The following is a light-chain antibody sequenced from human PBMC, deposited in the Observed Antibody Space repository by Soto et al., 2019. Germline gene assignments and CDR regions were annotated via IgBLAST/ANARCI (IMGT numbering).Light chain of an antibody. CDR2: GNT. CDR1: SSNIGAGYD. J-gene: IGLJ3*02. Sequence: QAVVTQPPSMSGAPGQRVTISCTGSSSNIGAGYDVHWYQLLPGTAPKLLIYGNTNRPSGVPDRFSGSKSGTSASLAITGFRAEDEADYYCQSHDSSLNSWVFGGGTKLTVL. V-gene: IGLV1-40*01. CDR3: QSHDSSLNSWV.